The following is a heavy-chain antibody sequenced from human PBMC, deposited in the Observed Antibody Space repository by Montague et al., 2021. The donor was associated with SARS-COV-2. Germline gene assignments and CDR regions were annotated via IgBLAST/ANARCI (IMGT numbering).Heavy chain of an antibody. Sequence: SLRLSCAASGFTFSSYAMHWVRQAPGKRLEYVSAISSNGGSTYYANSVKGRFTISRDNSKNTLYLQMGSLRAEDMAVYYCARGRAVAVYDYWGQGTLVTVSS. CDR2: ISSNGGST. CDR1: GFTFSSYA. J-gene: IGHJ4*02. D-gene: IGHD6-19*01. V-gene: IGHV3-64*01. CDR3: ARGRAVAVYDY.